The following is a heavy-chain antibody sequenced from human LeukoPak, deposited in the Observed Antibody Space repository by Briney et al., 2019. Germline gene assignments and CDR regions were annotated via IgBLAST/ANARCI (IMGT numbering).Heavy chain of an antibody. CDR3: AKYYSTSGSSGGRVFDY. J-gene: IGHJ4*02. CDR2: IGSSAGDT. V-gene: IGHV3-23*01. Sequence: GGSLRLSCAASGFTFSSYPMTWVRQAPGKGLEWVSTIGSSAGDTHYADSVKGRFTISRDNSKNSLYLQMSSLRAEDTAVYYCAKYYSTSGSSGGRVFDYWGQGSLVTVSS. CDR1: GFTFSSYP. D-gene: IGHD3-10*01.